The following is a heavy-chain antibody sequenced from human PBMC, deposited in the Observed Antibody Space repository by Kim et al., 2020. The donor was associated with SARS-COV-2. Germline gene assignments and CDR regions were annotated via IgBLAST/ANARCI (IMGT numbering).Heavy chain of an antibody. CDR2: ISSSSSYT. V-gene: IGHV3-11*05. Sequence: GGSLRLSCAASGFTFSDYYMSWIRQAPGNGLEWVSYISSSSSYTNYADSVKGRFTISRDNAKNSLYLQMNSLRAEDTAVYYCARDRWYEIFNDAFDIWGQGTMVTVSS. D-gene: IGHD3-9*01. J-gene: IGHJ3*02. CDR1: GFTFSDYY. CDR3: ARDRWYEIFNDAFDI.